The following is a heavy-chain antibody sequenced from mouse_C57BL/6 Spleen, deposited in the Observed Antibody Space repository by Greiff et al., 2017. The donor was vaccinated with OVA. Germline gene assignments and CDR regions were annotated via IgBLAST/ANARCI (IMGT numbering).Heavy chain of an antibody. Sequence: QVQLQQPGAELVKPGASVTLSCKASGYTFTSYWMHWVKQRPGQGLEWIGMIHPNSGSTNYNEKFKSKATLTVDQSSSTAYMQLSSLTSEDSAVYYCAEGGTAQVYFDYWGQGTTLTVSS. V-gene: IGHV1-64*01. CDR2: IHPNSGST. CDR3: AEGGTAQVYFDY. CDR1: GYTFTSYW. J-gene: IGHJ2*01. D-gene: IGHD3-2*02.